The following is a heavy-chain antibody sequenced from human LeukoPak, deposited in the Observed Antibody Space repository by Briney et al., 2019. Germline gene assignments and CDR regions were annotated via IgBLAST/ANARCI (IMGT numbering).Heavy chain of an antibody. CDR1: GFTFSDYY. CDR2: ISSSGSTK. D-gene: IGHD3-10*01. Sequence: GGSLRLSCAVSGFTFSDYYMSWIRQAPGKGLGWVSYISSSGSTKYYADSVKGRFTISRDNAKNSYLQMNSLRVEDTAVYYCARDGHAYGRGSPHYWGQGTLVTVSS. J-gene: IGHJ4*02. V-gene: IGHV3-11*01. CDR3: ARDGHAYGRGSPHY.